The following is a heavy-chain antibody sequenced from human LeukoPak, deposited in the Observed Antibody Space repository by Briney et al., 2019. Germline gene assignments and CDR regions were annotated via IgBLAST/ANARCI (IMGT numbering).Heavy chain of an antibody. V-gene: IGHV3-7*03. CDR1: GFTFSSYA. J-gene: IGHJ4*02. D-gene: IGHD4-23*01. CDR2: IKHDGSGT. Sequence: GGSLRLSCVASGFTFSSYAMHWVRQAPGKGLEWVANIKHDGSGTYYVDSVKGRFTISRDNAKNSLYLQMNSLRAEDTAVYYCARDRSGDGNRGRFDYWGQGTLVTVSS. CDR3: ARDRSGDGNRGRFDY.